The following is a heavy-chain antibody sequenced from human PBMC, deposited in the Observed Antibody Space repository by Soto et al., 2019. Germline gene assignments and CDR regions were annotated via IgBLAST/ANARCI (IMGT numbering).Heavy chain of an antibody. Sequence: LSITCTVSGGSVSSGSYYWSWIRQPPGKGLEWIGYIYYSGSTNYNPSLKSRVTISVDTSKNQFSLKLSSVTAADTAVYYCARDQGYGCSGWSGYYYCMEVIDQVPRLTV. D-gene: IGHD6-19*01. CDR3: ARDQGYGCSGWSGYYYCMEV. V-gene: IGHV4-61*01. CDR1: GGSVSSGSYY. CDR2: IYYSGST. J-gene: IGHJ6*02.